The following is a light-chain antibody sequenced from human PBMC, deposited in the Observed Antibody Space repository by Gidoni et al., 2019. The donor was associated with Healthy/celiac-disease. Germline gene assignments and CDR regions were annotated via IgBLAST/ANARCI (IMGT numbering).Light chain of an antibody. CDR1: QDISNY. J-gene: IGKJ5*01. CDR2: DAS. V-gene: IGKV1-33*01. Sequence: DIQMTQSPSSLSASVGDRVTITCQASQDISNYLNWYQQKPGKAPKLLIYDASNLETGVPSRFSGSGSGTDLTLTISSLQPEDIATYYCQQYDNLFTFGQGTRLEIK. CDR3: QQYDNLFT.